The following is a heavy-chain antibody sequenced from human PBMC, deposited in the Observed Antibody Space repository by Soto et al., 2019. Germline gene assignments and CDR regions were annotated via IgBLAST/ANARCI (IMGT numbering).Heavy chain of an antibody. CDR2: ISAYNGNT. V-gene: IGHV1-18*01. CDR3: ARDLGLHNGYYYGMDV. J-gene: IGHJ6*02. CDR1: GYTFTSYG. D-gene: IGHD2-8*01. Sequence: ASVKVSCKASGYTFTSYGISWVRQAPGQGLEWMGWISAYNGNTNYAQKLQDRVTMTTDTSTGTAYMELRSLRSDDTAVYYCARDLGLHNGYYYGMDVWGQGXTVTVYS.